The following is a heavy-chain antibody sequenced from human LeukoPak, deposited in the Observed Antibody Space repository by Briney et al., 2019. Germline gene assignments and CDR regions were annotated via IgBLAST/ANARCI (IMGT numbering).Heavy chain of an antibody. CDR2: ITSDGSRT. D-gene: IGHD1-14*01. V-gene: IGHV3-23*01. CDR3: AKGNNITPDY. J-gene: IGHJ4*02. Sequence: RPGGSLRLSCAASGFTFSNYPMNWVRQAPGKGLEWASAITSDGSRTYNADSVKGRFTISRDNSKNTLYLQMNGLRADDTAVYYCAKGNNITPDYWGQGTLVTVSS. CDR1: GFTFSNYP.